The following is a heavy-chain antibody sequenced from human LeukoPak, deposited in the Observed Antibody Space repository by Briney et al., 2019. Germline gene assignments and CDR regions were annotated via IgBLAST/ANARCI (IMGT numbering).Heavy chain of an antibody. J-gene: IGHJ4*02. CDR3: ARRLSLAGGTEYFDY. D-gene: IGHD3-16*01. CDR1: GYTFTSYG. V-gene: IGHV1-18*01. Sequence: ASVKVSCKASGYTFTSYGISWVRQAPGQGLEWMGWISAYNGNTNYAQKLQGRVTMTTDTSTSTAYMELRGLRSDDTAVYYCARRLSLAGGTEYFDYWGQGTLVTVSS. CDR2: ISAYNGNT.